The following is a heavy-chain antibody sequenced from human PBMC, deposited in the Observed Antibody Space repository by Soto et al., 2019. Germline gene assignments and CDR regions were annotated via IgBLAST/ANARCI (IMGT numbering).Heavy chain of an antibody. D-gene: IGHD3-22*01. Sequence: PSETLSLTCAVSGGSISSGCYSWSWIRQPPGKGLEWIGYIYHSGSTYYNPSLKSRVTISVDRSKNQFSLKLSSVTAADTAVYYCARGTLTMMTEYYFDYWGQGTLVTVSS. J-gene: IGHJ4*02. V-gene: IGHV4-30-2*01. CDR3: ARGTLTMMTEYYFDY. CDR1: GGSISSGCYS. CDR2: IYHSGST.